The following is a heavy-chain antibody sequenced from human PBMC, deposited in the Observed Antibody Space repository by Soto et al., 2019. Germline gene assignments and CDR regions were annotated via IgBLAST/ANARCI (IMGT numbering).Heavy chain of an antibody. D-gene: IGHD3-3*01. V-gene: IGHV1-18*01. CDR1: GYTFTSYG. CDR3: ARVNPDRNDRTGLPIFSY. Sequence: QVQLVQSGAEVKKPGDSVRITCTASGYTFTSYGISWVRQAPGQGLEWMGWISPYNGKTDYTQKLQGRVTMTTDTSTNTAFMELRSLGSDDTAVYFCARVNPDRNDRTGLPIFSYWGQGTLVTVSS. J-gene: IGHJ4*02. CDR2: ISPYNGKT.